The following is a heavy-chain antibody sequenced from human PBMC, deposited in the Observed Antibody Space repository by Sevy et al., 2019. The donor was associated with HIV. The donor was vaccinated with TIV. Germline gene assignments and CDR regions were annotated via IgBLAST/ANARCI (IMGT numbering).Heavy chain of an antibody. V-gene: IGHV3-72*01. Sequence: GGSLRLSCVASGFTFSDHYMEWVRQAPGKGLEWVGRTRNKADGYTTEYAPSVKGRFTISRDESKNSLYVQMNSLKAEDTAVYYCATHAGIAAAGRVFDYWGQGTLVTISS. CDR2: TRNKADGYTT. J-gene: IGHJ4*02. CDR1: GFTFSDHY. CDR3: ATHAGIAAAGRVFDY. D-gene: IGHD6-13*01.